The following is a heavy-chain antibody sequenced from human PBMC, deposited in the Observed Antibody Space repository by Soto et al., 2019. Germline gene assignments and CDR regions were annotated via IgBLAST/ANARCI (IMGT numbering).Heavy chain of an antibody. Sequence: QEQLVQSGAEVEKPGSSVKVSCKASGGLFSSYPISWVRQVPGQGLEWMGGIIPVFQTAYYTQRFQGRVTITADESTNTAYMELSSLRSEDTAIYYCARGGSGYTWFNEFWGKGTLVTVSS. D-gene: IGHD3-22*01. CDR2: IIPVFQTA. CDR3: ARGGSGYTWFNEF. V-gene: IGHV1-69*01. J-gene: IGHJ4*02. CDR1: GGLFSSYP.